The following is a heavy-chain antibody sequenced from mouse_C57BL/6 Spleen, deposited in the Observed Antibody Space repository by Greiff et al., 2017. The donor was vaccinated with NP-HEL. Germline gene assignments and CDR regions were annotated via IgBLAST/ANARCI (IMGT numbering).Heavy chain of an antibody. CDR2: IYPGDGDT. J-gene: IGHJ1*03. D-gene: IGHD1-1*01. CDR1: GYAFSSSW. CDR3: ARAPYYYGSSYGYFDV. V-gene: IGHV1-82*01. Sequence: QVQLQQPGPELVKPGASVKISCKASGYAFSSSWMHWVKQRPGKGLEWIGRIYPGDGDTNYNGKFKGKATLTADKSSSTAYMQLSSLTSEDSAVYFCARAPYYYGSSYGYFDVWGTGTTVTVSS.